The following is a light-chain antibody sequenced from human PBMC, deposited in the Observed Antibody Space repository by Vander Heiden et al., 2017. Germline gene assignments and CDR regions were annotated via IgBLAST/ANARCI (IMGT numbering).Light chain of an antibody. CDR3: QQYNNWPPMT. CDR2: GAS. CDR1: PSVKFT. J-gene: IGKJ3*01. V-gene: IGKV3-15*01. Sequence: ELVMTPSPATLSVSQRQRATLPCRASPSVKFTLAWYQQKPGQAPTLLIYGASTRATGIPARFSGSGSGTDFTLTISSLQSEDFAVYYCQQYNNWPPMTFGPGTKVDIK.